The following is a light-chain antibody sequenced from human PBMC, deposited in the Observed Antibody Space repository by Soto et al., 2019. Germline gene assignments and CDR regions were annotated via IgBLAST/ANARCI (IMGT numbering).Light chain of an antibody. CDR2: RNN. V-gene: IGLV1-47*01. Sequence: QSAMTQPPSASGTPGQEVTISCSGSSSNIGNNYVYWYHQVPGKAPKLLIYRNNQRPSGVPDRFSGSKSDTSASLAITGLRAEDDGHYYCSSWDNHLNGPVFGGGTQRTVL. J-gene: IGLJ7*01. CDR1: SSNIGNNY. CDR3: SSWDNHLNGPV.